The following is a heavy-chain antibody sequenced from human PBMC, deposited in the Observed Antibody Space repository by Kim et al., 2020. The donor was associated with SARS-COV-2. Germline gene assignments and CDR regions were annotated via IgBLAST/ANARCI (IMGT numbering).Heavy chain of an antibody. D-gene: IGHD4-4*01. CDR2: T. V-gene: IGHV4-34*01. J-gene: IGHJ4*02. CDR3: ARGWYSRDFDY. Sequence: TNYNPSLKSRVTISVDTSKNQCSLKLSSVTAADTAVYYCARGWYSRDFDYWGQGTLVTVSS.